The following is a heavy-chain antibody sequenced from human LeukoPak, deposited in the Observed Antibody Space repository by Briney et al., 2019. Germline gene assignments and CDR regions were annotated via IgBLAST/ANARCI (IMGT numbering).Heavy chain of an antibody. Sequence: GASVKVSCKASGYTFTSYDINWVRQAPGQGLEWLGWMTPNSGDTGYAQKFQGRVTMTRDTSISTAYMELSSLRSEDTAVYYCARNCYGSGTFDYWGQGTLVTVSS. J-gene: IGHJ4*02. V-gene: IGHV1-8*01. D-gene: IGHD3-10*01. CDR2: MTPNSGDT. CDR1: GYTFTSYD. CDR3: ARNCYGSGTFDY.